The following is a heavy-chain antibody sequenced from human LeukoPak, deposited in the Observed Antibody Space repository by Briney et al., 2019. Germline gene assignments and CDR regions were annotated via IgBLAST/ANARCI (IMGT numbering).Heavy chain of an antibody. V-gene: IGHV4-31*03. D-gene: IGHD2-2*01. Sequence: SQTLSLTCTVSGGSISSGGYYWSWIRQHPGKGLEWIGYICYSGGTYYNPSLKSRVTISVDTSKNQFSLKLSSVTAADTAVYYCARDRVCSSTSCYVSDGMDVWGQGTTVTVSS. J-gene: IGHJ6*02. CDR3: ARDRVCSSTSCYVSDGMDV. CDR1: GGSISSGGYY. CDR2: ICYSGGT.